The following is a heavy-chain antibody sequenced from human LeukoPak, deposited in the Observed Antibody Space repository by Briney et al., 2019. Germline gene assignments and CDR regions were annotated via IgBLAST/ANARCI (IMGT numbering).Heavy chain of an antibody. D-gene: IGHD2-15*01. CDR3: ARWFCSGAYCYFDY. V-gene: IGHV5-51*01. J-gene: IGHJ4*02. Sequence: GESLKISCKVSGYSFSTYWIGWVRLMPGKGLEWMGIIYPGDSDSRYSPSFQGQVTISADKSISTAYLQWSSLKASDTVMCYCARWFCSGAYCYFDYWGQGTLVTVSS. CDR2: IYPGDSDS. CDR1: GYSFSTYW.